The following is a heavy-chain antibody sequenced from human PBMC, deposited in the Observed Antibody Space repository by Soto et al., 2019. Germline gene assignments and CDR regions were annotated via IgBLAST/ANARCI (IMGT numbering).Heavy chain of an antibody. J-gene: IGHJ5*02. D-gene: IGHD1-26*01. CDR1: GFTFSSYA. CDR2: ISGSGGST. V-gene: IGHV3-23*01. CDR3: AKGLLELWFDP. Sequence: EVQLLESGGGLVQPGGSLRLSCVASGFTFSSYAMSWVRQAPGKGLEWVSAISGSGGSTYYADSVKGRFTISRDNSKNTLYLQMNSLRVDDTAVYYCAKGLLELWFDPWGQGTLVTVSS.